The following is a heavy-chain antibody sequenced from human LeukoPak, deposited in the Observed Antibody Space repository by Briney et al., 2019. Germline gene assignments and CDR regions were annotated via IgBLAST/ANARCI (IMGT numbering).Heavy chain of an antibody. CDR3: ASINYETFDY. V-gene: IGHV4-38-2*01. CDR2: IYHSGST. Sequence: KPSETLSLTCAVSGYSISSGYYWGWIRQPPGKGLEWIGSIYHSGSTYYNPSLKSRVTISVDTSKNQFSLKLSSVTAADTAVCYCASINYETFDYWGQGTLVTVSS. CDR1: GYSISSGYY. J-gene: IGHJ4*02. D-gene: IGHD3-3*01.